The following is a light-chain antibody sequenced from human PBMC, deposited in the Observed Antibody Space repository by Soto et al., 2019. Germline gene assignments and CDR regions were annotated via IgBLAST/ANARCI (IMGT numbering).Light chain of an antibody. CDR1: SSDVGGFNY. V-gene: IGLV2-14*01. J-gene: IGLJ3*02. Sequence: QSALPQPASVSGSPGQSITISCTGTSSDVGGFNYVSWYQQYPGEAPQLLIYEVSTRPSGVSSRFSGSKSGNTASLTISGLQADDEGDYYCSSFTTSNTWVFGGGTKLTVL. CDR3: SSFTTSNTWV. CDR2: EVS.